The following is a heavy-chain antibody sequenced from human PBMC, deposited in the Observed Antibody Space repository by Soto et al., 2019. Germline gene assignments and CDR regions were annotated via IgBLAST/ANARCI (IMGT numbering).Heavy chain of an antibody. Sequence: GESLKISCKGSGYSFTSYWIGWVRQMPGKGLEWMGIIYPGDSDTRYSPSFQGQVTISADKSISTAYLQWRSLKASDTALYYCGGAANRYSGYELDYWGQGTLFTVSS. V-gene: IGHV5-51*01. D-gene: IGHD5-12*01. CDR2: IYPGDSDT. J-gene: IGHJ4*02. CDR3: GGAANRYSGYELDY. CDR1: GYSFTSYW.